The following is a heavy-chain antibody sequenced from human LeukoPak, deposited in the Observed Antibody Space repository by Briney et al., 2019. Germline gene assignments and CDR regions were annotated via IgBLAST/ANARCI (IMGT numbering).Heavy chain of an antibody. CDR1: GYTFTSYG. J-gene: IGHJ4*02. CDR3: ARDPTAYYDFWSGYYTGRQIDY. D-gene: IGHD3-3*01. V-gene: IGHV1-18*01. Sequence: ASVKVSCKASGYTFTSYGISWVRQAPGQGLEWMGWISAYNGNTNYAQKLQGRVTMTTDTSTSTAYMELRSLRSDDTAVYYCARDPTAYYDFWSGYYTGRQIDYWGQGTLVTVSS. CDR2: ISAYNGNT.